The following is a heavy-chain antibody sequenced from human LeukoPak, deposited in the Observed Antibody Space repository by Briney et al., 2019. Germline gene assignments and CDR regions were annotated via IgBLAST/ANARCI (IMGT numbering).Heavy chain of an antibody. J-gene: IGHJ3*02. CDR1: GGSISSGGYY. D-gene: IGHD3-22*01. CDR3: ARGPYYYDSSGYYGHDAFDI. CDR2: IYYSGST. V-gene: IGHV4-31*03. Sequence: SQTLSLTCTVSGGSISSGGYYWSWIRQHPGRGLEWIGYIYYSGSTYYNPSLKSRVTISVDTSKNQFSLKLSSVTAADTAVYYCARGPYYYDSSGYYGHDAFDIWGQGTMVTVSS.